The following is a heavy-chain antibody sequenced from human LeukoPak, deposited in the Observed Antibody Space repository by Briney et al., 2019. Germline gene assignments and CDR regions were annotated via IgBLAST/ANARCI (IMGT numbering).Heavy chain of an antibody. Sequence: GGSLRLSCAASGFTFSSYSMNWVRQAPGKGLEWVSYISSSSSTIYYADSVKGRFTISRDNAKNSLYLQMNSLRAEDTAVYYCARDSAYKTPNEIDYWGQGTLVTVSS. CDR1: GFTFSSYS. CDR3: ARDSAYKTPNEIDY. V-gene: IGHV3-48*04. CDR2: ISSSSSTI. J-gene: IGHJ4*02. D-gene: IGHD5-24*01.